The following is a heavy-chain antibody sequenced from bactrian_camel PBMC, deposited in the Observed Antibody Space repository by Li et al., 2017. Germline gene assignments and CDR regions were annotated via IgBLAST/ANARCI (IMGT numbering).Heavy chain of an antibody. CDR1: GYQSSSNC. D-gene: IGHD3*01. V-gene: IGHV3S53*01. CDR2: LDGNGNT. CDR3: AAMRSPVTGWMSLEPKYYSY. Sequence: VQLVESGGGSVQAGGSLRLQCTASGYQSSSNCMGWFRQAPGKEREGVALDGNGNTRYADSVKGRFTISRDNAKNTVYLQMNDLKPEDTGIYVCAAMRSPVTGWMSLEPKYYSYWGQGTQVTVS. J-gene: IGHJ4*01.